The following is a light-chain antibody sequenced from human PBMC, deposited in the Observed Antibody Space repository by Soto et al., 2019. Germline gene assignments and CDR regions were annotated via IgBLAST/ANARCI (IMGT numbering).Light chain of an antibody. CDR3: HQTFTHTLT. Sequence: DIQMSQSPSSLSESVGDRFTITCRASRNIETYLSWYQKKAGKAPKLLIFATSTLQSGVPSRFSGSGSGTDLTLTISSMQPEDFGTYYCHQTFTHTLTFGGGTKVDIK. V-gene: IGKV1-39*01. J-gene: IGKJ4*01. CDR1: RNIETY. CDR2: ATS.